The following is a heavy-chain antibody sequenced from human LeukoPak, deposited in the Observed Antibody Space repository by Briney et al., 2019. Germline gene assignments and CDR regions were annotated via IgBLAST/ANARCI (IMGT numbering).Heavy chain of an antibody. V-gene: IGHV4-34*01. J-gene: IGHJ6*02. CDR1: GGSISSYY. CDR2: INHSGST. Sequence: SETLSLTCTVSGGSISSYYWSWIRQPPGKGLEWIGEINHSGSTNYNPSLKSRVTISVDTSKNQFSLKLSSVTAADTAVYYCARGGSSSILVYYYYGMDVWGQGTTVTVSS. D-gene: IGHD6-6*01. CDR3: ARGGSSSILVYYYYGMDV.